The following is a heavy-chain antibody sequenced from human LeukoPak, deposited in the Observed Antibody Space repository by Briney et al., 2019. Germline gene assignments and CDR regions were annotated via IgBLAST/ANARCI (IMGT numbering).Heavy chain of an antibody. CDR1: GFTFSSYE. D-gene: IGHD6-19*01. J-gene: IGHJ4*02. Sequence: GGSLRLSCAASGFTFSSYEMSWVRQAPGKGLEGVSYISISGRTIYYAHPVKGRFTNYRDNADNSLYLQMNGLRAEDTAGYYFARKTVAGTFFDYWGQGTLVTVSS. CDR2: ISISGRTI. V-gene: IGHV3-48*03. CDR3: ARKTVAGTFFDY.